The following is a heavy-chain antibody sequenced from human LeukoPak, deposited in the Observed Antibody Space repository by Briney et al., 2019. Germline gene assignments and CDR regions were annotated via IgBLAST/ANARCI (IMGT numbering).Heavy chain of an antibody. Sequence: SETLSLTCTVSGGSISSYYWSWIRQPPGKGLEWIGYIYYSGSTNYNPSLKSRVTISVDTSKNQFSLKLSSVTAADTAVYYCARAVGYCSGGSCSLDYWGQGTLVTVSS. CDR1: GGSISSYY. CDR2: IYYSGST. J-gene: IGHJ4*02. V-gene: IGHV4-59*12. D-gene: IGHD2-15*01. CDR3: ARAVGYCSGGSCSLDY.